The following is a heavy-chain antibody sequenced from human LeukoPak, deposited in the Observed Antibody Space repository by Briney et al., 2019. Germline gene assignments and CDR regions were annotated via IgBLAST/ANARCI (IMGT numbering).Heavy chain of an antibody. D-gene: IGHD1-1*01. Sequence: GESLKISCKASGYSFSNYWISWVRQVPGKGLEWMGIVYPRDSDTRYSPSFQGQVTISADKSISTAYLQWSSLKASDTAVYYCARPGERSRRDWNLDQWGQGTLVTVSS. CDR1: GYSFSNYW. J-gene: IGHJ4*02. CDR3: ARPGERSRRDWNLDQ. CDR2: VYPRDSDT. V-gene: IGHV5-51*01.